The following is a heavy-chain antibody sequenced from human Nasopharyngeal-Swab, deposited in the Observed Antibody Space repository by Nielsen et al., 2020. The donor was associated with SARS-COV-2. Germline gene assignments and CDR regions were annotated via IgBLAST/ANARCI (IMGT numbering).Heavy chain of an antibody. D-gene: IGHD1-14*01. Sequence: GGSLRLSCAASGFTFISYAMSWVRQAPGKGLEWVSTISGSDGSAYYADSVKGRFTISRNNSRHTLCLQMNSLRAEDTAVYYCARIRTGAYFDYWGQGTLVTVSS. J-gene: IGHJ4*02. CDR1: GFTFISYA. CDR3: ARIRTGAYFDY. CDR2: ISGSDGSA. V-gene: IGHV3-23*01.